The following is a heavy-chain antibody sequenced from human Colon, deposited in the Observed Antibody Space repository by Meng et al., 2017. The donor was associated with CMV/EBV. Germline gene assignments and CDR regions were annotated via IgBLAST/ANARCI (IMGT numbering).Heavy chain of an antibody. D-gene: IGHD2-21*01. J-gene: IGHJ3*02. Sequence: SETLSLTCGVSGGSFSGYYWSWIRQSPGKGLEWIGSVYYSGSTYSNPSLSSRLSISVDRSKNQFFLRLSSVTAADTAVYYCARDRHSEVVIALQGTFDIWGQGTRVTVSS. CDR3: ARDRHSEVVIALQGTFDI. V-gene: IGHV4-34*01. CDR1: GGSFSGYY. CDR2: VYYSGST.